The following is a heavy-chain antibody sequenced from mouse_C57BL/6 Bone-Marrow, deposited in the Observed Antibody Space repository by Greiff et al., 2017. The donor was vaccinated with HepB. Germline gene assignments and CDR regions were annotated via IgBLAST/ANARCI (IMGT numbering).Heavy chain of an antibody. CDR2: INPNNGGT. CDR3: ASLDYYGSSYSDY. J-gene: IGHJ2*01. Sequence: EVQLQQSGPELVKPGASVKISCKASGYTFTDYYMNWVKQSHGKSLEWIGDINPNNGGTSYNQKFKGKATLTVDKSSSTAYMELRSLTSEDSAVYYCASLDYYGSSYSDYWGQGTTLTVSS. CDR1: GYTFTDYY. D-gene: IGHD1-1*01. V-gene: IGHV1-26*01.